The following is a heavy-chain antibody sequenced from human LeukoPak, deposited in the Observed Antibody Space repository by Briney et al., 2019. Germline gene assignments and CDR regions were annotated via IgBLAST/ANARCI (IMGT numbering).Heavy chain of an antibody. V-gene: IGHV4-4*02. CDR2: IYHSVST. D-gene: IGHD1-7*01. CDR3: ARVISRGLTGTQGHYYYYYMDV. CDR1: GGSISSSNW. Sequence: SETLSLTCAVSGGSISSSNWWSWVRQPPGKGLEWIGEIYHSVSTNYNPSLKSRVTISVDKSKNQFSLKLSSVTAADTAVYYCARVISRGLTGTQGHYYYYYMDVWGKGTTVTVSS. J-gene: IGHJ6*03.